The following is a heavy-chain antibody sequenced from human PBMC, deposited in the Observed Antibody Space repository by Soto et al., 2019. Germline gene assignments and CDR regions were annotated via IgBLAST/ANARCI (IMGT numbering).Heavy chain of an antibody. Sequence: PGGSLRLSCAASGFTFARYSMNWVRQAPGKGLEWVSSISSTTNYIYYGDSMKGRFTISRDNAKNSLYLEMNSLRAEDTAVYYCARESEDLTSNFDYWGQGTLVTVS. V-gene: IGHV3-21*06. CDR2: ISSTTNYI. CDR3: ARESEDLTSNFDY. J-gene: IGHJ4*02. CDR1: GFTFARYS.